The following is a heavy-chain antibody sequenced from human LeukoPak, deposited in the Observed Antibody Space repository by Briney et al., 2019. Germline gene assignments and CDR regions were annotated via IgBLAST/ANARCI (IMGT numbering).Heavy chain of an antibody. J-gene: IGHJ4*02. V-gene: IGHV3-23*01. CDR1: GFTFSSYA. Sequence: GGSLRLSGAASGFTFSSYAMSWVRQAPGKGLEWVSAISGSGGSTYYADSVKGRFTISRDNSKDTLYLQMNSLRAEDTAVYYCAKDTGIFRGLVADYWDQGTLVTVSS. CDR2: ISGSGGST. CDR3: AKDTGIFRGLVADY. D-gene: IGHD1-1*01.